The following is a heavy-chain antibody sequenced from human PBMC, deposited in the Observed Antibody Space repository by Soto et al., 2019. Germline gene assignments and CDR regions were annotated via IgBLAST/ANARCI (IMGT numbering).Heavy chain of an antibody. D-gene: IGHD3-3*02. Sequence: QVHLVQSGAEVKQPGASVRVSCKASGYTFTNYDITWVRQATGQGLEWMGWMNPDSENTGSPQKFQGRVTMTVKTSINTAYMELPSLRSEDTAVYYCTRAQFAFGSYFGLDVWGQGTTVTVSS. CDR1: GYTFTNYD. J-gene: IGHJ6*02. V-gene: IGHV1-8*01. CDR3: TRAQFAFGSYFGLDV. CDR2: MNPDSENT.